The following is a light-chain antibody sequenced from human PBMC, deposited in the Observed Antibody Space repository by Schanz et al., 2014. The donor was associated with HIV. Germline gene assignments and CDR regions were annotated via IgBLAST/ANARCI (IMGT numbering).Light chain of an antibody. CDR3: QQYNRWWT. Sequence: EIVLTQSPGTLSLSPGRRASLSCRASQSISSSYLAWYQQKPGQAPRLLIYGASSRATGIPDRFRGDGSGTDFSLTISSLQSDDFAIYYCQQYNRWWTFGQGTKVEMK. V-gene: IGKV3-20*01. CDR1: QSISSSY. J-gene: IGKJ1*01. CDR2: GAS.